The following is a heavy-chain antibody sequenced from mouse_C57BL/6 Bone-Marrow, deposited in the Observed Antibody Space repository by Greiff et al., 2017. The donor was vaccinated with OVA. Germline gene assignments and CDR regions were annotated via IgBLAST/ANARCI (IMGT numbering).Heavy chain of an antibody. CDR1: GYTFTSYT. CDR2: IEPTNDYT. V-gene: IGHV1-4*01. Sequence: QVQLKQSGAELARPGASVKMSCKASGYTFTSYTIHWVKQRPGQGLEWIGYIEPTNDYTNYNQKFKGKATLTADKSSSTAYMQLSSLTSEDSAVYYCTRGYYFDYWGQGTTLTVSS. J-gene: IGHJ2*01. CDR3: TRGYYFDY.